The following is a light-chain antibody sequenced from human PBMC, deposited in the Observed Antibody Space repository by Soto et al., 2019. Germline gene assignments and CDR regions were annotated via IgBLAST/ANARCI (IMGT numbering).Light chain of an antibody. J-gene: IGLJ1*01. CDR3: SSYTTSNTRQIV. V-gene: IGLV2-14*01. CDR1: SSDVGGYNY. Sequence: QSALTQPASVSGSPGQSITISCTGTSSDVGGYNYVSWYQQHPGKAPKFIIYDVSNRPSGVSNRFSGSKSGNTASLTISGLQAVDEADYYCSSYTTSNTRQIVFGTGTKLTVL. CDR2: DVS.